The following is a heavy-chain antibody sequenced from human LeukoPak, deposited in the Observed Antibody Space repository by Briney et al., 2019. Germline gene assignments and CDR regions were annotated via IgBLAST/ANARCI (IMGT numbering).Heavy chain of an antibody. D-gene: IGHD2-21*01. CDR3: ARGTYCGSDCYSFEY. J-gene: IGHJ4*02. CDR1: GGSISSYY. V-gene: IGHV4-4*07. Sequence: SETLSLTCIVSGGSISSYYWNWIRQSAGKGLEWIGRFYSSVSTDYNPSLKRRITMSVDTSKNQFSLKLSSVTAADTAVYYCARGTYCGSDCYSFEYWGQGTLVTVSS. CDR2: FYSSVST.